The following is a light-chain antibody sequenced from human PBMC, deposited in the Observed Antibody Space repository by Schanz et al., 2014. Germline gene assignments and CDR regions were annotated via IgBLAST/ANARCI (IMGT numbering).Light chain of an antibody. Sequence: QSALTQPASVSGSPGQSITISCTGTSSDVGGYTYVSWYQQHPGKAPELMIYDVSNRPSGVSNRFSGSKSGNTASLTISGLQAEDEADYYCSSYTSSDTWVFGGGTKLTVV. V-gene: IGLV2-14*03. CDR1: SSDVGGYTY. J-gene: IGLJ3*02. CDR2: DVS. CDR3: SSYTSSDTWV.